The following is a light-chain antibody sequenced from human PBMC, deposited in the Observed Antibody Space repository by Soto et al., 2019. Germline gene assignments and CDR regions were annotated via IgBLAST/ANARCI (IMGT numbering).Light chain of an antibody. Sequence: EIVLTQAPGTLSLSPGERATLSCSASQSVSSSYLAWYQQKPGQAPRLLIYGASSRATGIPDRFSGSGSGTDFTLTISRLEPEDFAVYYCQKYGSSPLNFGGGTKVDIK. CDR2: GAS. CDR1: QSVSSSY. J-gene: IGKJ4*01. V-gene: IGKV3-20*01. CDR3: QKYGSSPLN.